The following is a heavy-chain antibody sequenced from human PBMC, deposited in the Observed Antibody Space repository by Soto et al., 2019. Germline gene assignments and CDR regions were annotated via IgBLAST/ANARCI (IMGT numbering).Heavy chain of an antibody. Sequence: SETLSLTCTVSGGSIRGYYCTLIRQSPWRELEWIGYMYYTGDTNYNPYLKSRVSISIDKSKNLFSLNLTSVTAADTAIYYCARLVTGEAAGTFWFDPWGQGTQVTVSA. CDR2: MYYTGDT. J-gene: IGHJ5*02. CDR3: ARLVTGEAAGTFWFDP. CDR1: GGSIRGYY. V-gene: IGHV4-59*01. D-gene: IGHD1-1*01.